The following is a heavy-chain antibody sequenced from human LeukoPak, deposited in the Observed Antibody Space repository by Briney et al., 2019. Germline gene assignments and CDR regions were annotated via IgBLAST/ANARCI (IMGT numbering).Heavy chain of an antibody. CDR1: GGSFSGYY. CDR3: GRGRYYYGSGGFFPHLYYYYGWDV. CDR2: INHSGST. V-gene: IGHV4-34*01. J-gene: IGHJ6*01. D-gene: IGHD3-10*01. Sequence: SETLSLTCAVYGGSFSGYYWSWIRQPPGKGLEWIGEINHSGSTNYNPSLKSRVTISVDTSKNQFSLKLSSVTAADTAVYYCGRGRYYYGSGGFFPHLYYYYGWDVWVQGSTVTVSS.